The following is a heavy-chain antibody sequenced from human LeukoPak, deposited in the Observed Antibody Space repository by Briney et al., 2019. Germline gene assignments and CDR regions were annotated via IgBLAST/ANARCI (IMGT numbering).Heavy chain of an antibody. Sequence: QSGGSLRLSCAPSGFTFSSYGMHWVRQAPGKGLEWVAFIRYDGSNKYYADSVKGRFTISRDNSKNTLYLQMNSLRAEDTAVYYCAKDKNVLLWFGELIFGGQGTLVTVSS. CDR2: IRYDGSNK. J-gene: IGHJ4*02. D-gene: IGHD3-10*01. CDR3: AKDKNVLLWFGELIF. V-gene: IGHV3-30*02. CDR1: GFTFSSYG.